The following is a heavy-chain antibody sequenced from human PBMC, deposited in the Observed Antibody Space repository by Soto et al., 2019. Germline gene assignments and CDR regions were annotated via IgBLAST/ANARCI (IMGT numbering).Heavy chain of an antibody. D-gene: IGHD3-22*01. CDR1: GGTFSSYA. CDR2: IIPIFGTA. Sequence: QVQLVQSGAEVKKPGSSVKVSCKASGGTFSSYAISWVRQAPGQGLEWMGGIIPIFGTANYAQKFQGRVTITADASTSTGYMEVSSLRSEDTAVYYCARVAYYDSSGKLSYWGQGTLVTVSS. J-gene: IGHJ4*02. V-gene: IGHV1-69*01. CDR3: ARVAYYDSSGKLSY.